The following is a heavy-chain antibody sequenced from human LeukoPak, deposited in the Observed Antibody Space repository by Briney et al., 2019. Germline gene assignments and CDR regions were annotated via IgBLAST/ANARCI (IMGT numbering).Heavy chain of an antibody. Sequence: PGGSLRLSCAASGFTFSSYAMSWVRQAPGKGLECISGFSGSGGSTYYADSVKGRFTISRDNSKNTLYLQMNSLRAEDTAVYYCARDHGDYPPGQAYYYYMDVWGKGTTVTVSS. D-gene: IGHD4-17*01. CDR3: ARDHGDYPPGQAYYYYMDV. CDR1: GFTFSSYA. CDR2: FSGSGGST. J-gene: IGHJ6*03. V-gene: IGHV3-23*01.